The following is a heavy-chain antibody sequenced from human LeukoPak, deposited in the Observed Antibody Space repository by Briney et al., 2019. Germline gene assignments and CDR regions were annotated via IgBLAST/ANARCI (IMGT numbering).Heavy chain of an antibody. J-gene: IGHJ5*02. CDR3: ARQYYGSGSYYNWFDP. D-gene: IGHD3-10*01. Sequence: SGTLSLTCTVSGGSISSSSYYWGWIRQPPGKGLEWIGSIYYSGSTYYNPSLKSRVTISVDTSKNQFSLKLSSVTAADTAVYYCARQYYGSGSYYNWFDPWGQGTLVTVSS. CDR2: IYYSGST. V-gene: IGHV4-39*01. CDR1: GGSISSSSYY.